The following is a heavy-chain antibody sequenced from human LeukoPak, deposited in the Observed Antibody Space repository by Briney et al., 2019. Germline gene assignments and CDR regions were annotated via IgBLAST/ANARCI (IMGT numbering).Heavy chain of an antibody. CDR2: ISGSGGST. CDR1: GFTFSSYA. Sequence: GGSLRLSCAASGFTFSSYAMSWVRQAPGKGLEWVSAISGSGGSTYYADSVKGRFTISRDNSENTLYLQMNSLRAEDTAVYYCAKHSDDYYDSSGYYHFDYWGQGALVTVSS. V-gene: IGHV3-23*01. J-gene: IGHJ4*02. CDR3: AKHSDDYYDSSGYYHFDY. D-gene: IGHD3-22*01.